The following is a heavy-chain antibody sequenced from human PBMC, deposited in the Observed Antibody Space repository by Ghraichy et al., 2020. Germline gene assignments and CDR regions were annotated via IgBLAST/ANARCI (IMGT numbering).Heavy chain of an antibody. Sequence: SETLSLTCAVYGGSFSGYYWSWIRQPPGKGLEWIGEINHSGSTNYNPSLKSRVTISVDTSKNQFSLKLSSVTAADTAVYYCARGVGSLWFGELGNFDYWGQGTLVTVSS. D-gene: IGHD3-10*01. CDR3: ARGVGSLWFGELGNFDY. CDR1: GGSFSGYY. CDR2: INHSGST. J-gene: IGHJ4*02. V-gene: IGHV4-34*01.